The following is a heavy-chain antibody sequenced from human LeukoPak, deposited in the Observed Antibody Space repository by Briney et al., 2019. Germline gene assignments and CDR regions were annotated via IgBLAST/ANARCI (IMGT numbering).Heavy chain of an antibody. D-gene: IGHD2-15*01. J-gene: IGHJ4*02. CDR3: ARDFFHGHCSGLSCFLLDY. V-gene: IGHV1-18*04. Sequence: ASAKVSCKASGYIFTRYGISWVRQAPGQGLEWMGWISAHYGNTNYAQKFQDRVTMTTDTSTNTAYMELRSLRPDDTAVYYCARDFFHGHCSGLSCFLLDYWGQGSLVTVSS. CDR1: GYIFTRYG. CDR2: ISAHYGNT.